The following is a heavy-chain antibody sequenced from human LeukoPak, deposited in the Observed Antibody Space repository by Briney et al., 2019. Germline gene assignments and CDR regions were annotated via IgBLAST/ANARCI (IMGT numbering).Heavy chain of an antibody. CDR3: ARFSGSYYIGVDY. J-gene: IGHJ4*02. CDR1: GGFISSGSYY. Sequence: SQTLSLTCTVSGGFISSGSYYWCWIRQPAGKGLEWIWRIYTSGSTNYNPSLKSRVTISVDTSKNQFSLKLSSVTAADTAVYYCARFSGSYYIGVDYWGQGTLVTVSS. V-gene: IGHV4-61*02. D-gene: IGHD3-10*01. CDR2: IYTSGST.